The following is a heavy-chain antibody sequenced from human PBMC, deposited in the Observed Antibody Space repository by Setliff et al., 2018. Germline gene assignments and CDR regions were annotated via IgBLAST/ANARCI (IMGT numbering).Heavy chain of an antibody. CDR3: ARVSIAARPWGYYFDY. V-gene: IGHV4-61*02. CDR2: IFTSGST. Sequence: ASETLSLTCTVSGGSISSGSYYWSWIRQPAGKGLEWIGRIFTSGSTNYNPSLKSRVTISVDTSKNQFSLKLSSVAAADTAVYYCARVSIAARPWGYYFDYWGQGTLVTVSS. J-gene: IGHJ4*02. CDR1: GGSISSGSYY. D-gene: IGHD6-6*01.